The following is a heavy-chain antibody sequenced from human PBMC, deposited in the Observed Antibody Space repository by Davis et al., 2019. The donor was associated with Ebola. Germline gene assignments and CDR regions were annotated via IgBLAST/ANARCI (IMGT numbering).Heavy chain of an antibody. CDR3: ARGIFGVVIPSADYYGMDV. J-gene: IGHJ6*02. D-gene: IGHD3-3*01. Sequence: PGGSLRLSCAASGFTFSSYSMNWVRQAPGKGLEWVSYISSSSSTIYYADSVKGRFTISRDNAKNSLYLQMNSLRDEDTAVYYCARGIFGVVIPSADYYGMDVWGQGTTVTVSS. CDR2: ISSSSSTI. CDR1: GFTFSSYS. V-gene: IGHV3-48*02.